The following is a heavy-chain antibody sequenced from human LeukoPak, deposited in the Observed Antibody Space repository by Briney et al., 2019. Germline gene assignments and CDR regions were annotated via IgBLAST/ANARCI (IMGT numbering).Heavy chain of an antibody. Sequence: GGSLRLSCAASGFTFSSYSMNWVRQAPGKGLEWVSYISSLSGTLDYADSVKGRFTISRDNAKNTLYLQMNSLRAEDTAVYYCARGRSWNQRDAFDIWGQGTMVTVSS. J-gene: IGHJ3*02. V-gene: IGHV3-48*04. CDR1: GFTFSSYS. D-gene: IGHD1-1*01. CDR2: ISSLSGTL. CDR3: ARGRSWNQRDAFDI.